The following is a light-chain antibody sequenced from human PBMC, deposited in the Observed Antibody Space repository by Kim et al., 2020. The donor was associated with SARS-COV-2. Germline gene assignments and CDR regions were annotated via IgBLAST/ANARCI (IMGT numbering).Light chain of an antibody. CDR2: YDS. CDR1: NIGSKS. J-gene: IGLJ3*02. Sequence: SYELTQPPSVSVAPGKTARITCGGNNIGSKSVHWYQQKPGQAPVLVIYYDSDRPSGIPERFSGSNSGNTATLTISRVEAGDEADYYCQVWDSSSDHGFGGGTKVTVL. V-gene: IGLV3-21*04. CDR3: QVWDSSSDHG.